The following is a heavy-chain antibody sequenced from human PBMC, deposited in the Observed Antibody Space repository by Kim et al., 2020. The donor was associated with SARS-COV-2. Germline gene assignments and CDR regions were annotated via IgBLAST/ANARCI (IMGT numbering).Heavy chain of an antibody. Sequence: SETPSLTCTVSGGSISSSSYYWGWIRQPPGKGLEWIGSIYYSGSTYYNPSLKSRVTISVDTSKNQFSLKLSSVTAADTAMYYCARHGGYSGYDDWGQGTLVTVSS. CDR1: GGSISSSSYY. V-gene: IGHV4-39*01. CDR3: ARHGGYSGYDD. D-gene: IGHD5-12*01. J-gene: IGHJ4*02. CDR2: IYYSGST.